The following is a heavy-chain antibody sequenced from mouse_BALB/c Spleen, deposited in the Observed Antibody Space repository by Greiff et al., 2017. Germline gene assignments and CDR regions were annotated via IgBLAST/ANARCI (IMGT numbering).Heavy chain of an antibody. D-gene: IGHD4-1*01. CDR3: ARGLGQGWFAY. Sequence: VQLKQSGAELVRPGALVKLSCKASGFNIKDYYMNWVKQRPEQGLEWIGWIDPENGNTIYDPKFQGKASITADTSSNTAYLQLSSLTSEDTAVYYCARGLGQGWFAYWGQGTLVTVSA. CDR2: IDPENGNT. J-gene: IGHJ3*01. CDR1: GFNIKDYY. V-gene: IGHV14-1*02.